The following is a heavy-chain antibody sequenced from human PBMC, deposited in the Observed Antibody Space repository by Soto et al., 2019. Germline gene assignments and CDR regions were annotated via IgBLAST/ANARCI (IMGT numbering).Heavy chain of an antibody. CDR3: AKVGVYYYDSSGHLYDAFDI. CDR2: ISYDGSNK. J-gene: IGHJ3*02. Sequence: WGSLRLSCAASGFTFISYGMHWVRQAPGKGLEWVAVISYDGSNKYYADSVKGRFTISRDNSKNTLYLQMNSLRAEDTAVYYCAKVGVYYYDSSGHLYDAFDIWGQGTMVTV. CDR1: GFTFISYG. V-gene: IGHV3-30*18. D-gene: IGHD3-22*01.